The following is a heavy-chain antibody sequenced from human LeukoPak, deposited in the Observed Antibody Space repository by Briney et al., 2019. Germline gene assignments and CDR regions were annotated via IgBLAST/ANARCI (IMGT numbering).Heavy chain of an antibody. Sequence: QTGGSLRLSCAASGFTFSSYWMHWVRQAPGMGLVWVSRINTDGSSTTYADSVKVRFTISRDNAKNTLYLQMNSLRAEDTAVYYCARVGGQYSASLYWGQGTLVTVSS. CDR2: INTDGSST. J-gene: IGHJ4*02. CDR1: GFTFSSYW. D-gene: IGHD6-6*01. V-gene: IGHV3-74*01. CDR3: ARVGGQYSASLY.